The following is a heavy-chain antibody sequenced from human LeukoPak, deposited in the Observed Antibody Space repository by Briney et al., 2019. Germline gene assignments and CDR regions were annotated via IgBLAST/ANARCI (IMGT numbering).Heavy chain of an antibody. V-gene: IGHV3-30*02. CDR2: IRYDGSNK. Sequence: GGSLRLSCAASGFTFSSYGMHWVRQAPGKGLEWVAFIRYDGSNKYYADSVKGRFTISRDNSKNTLYLQMNSLRAEDTAVYYCAKSGPSSSGRGCVYYWGQGTLVTVSS. CDR3: AKSGPSSSGRGCVYY. CDR1: GFTFSSYG. J-gene: IGHJ4*02. D-gene: IGHD6-6*01.